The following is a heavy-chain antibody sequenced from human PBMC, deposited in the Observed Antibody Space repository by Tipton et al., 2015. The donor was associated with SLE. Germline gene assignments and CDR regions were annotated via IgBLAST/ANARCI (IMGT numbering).Heavy chain of an antibody. J-gene: IGHJ4*02. CDR1: GFTFSSYG. CDR3: ANPELVTFDN. CDR2: IRYDGSNK. V-gene: IGHV3-30*02. D-gene: IGHD2-21*02. Sequence: SLRLSCAASGFTFSSYGMHWVRQAPGKGLEWVAFIRYDGSNKYYEDSWKGRFTISRYNSKKTRYLQMNSLRAEATAVYYCANPELVTFDNWGQGTLVTVSS.